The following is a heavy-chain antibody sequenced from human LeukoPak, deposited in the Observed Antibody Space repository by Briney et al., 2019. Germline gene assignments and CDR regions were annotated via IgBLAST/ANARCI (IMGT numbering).Heavy chain of an antibody. D-gene: IGHD2-15*01. CDR2: IYYGGST. V-gene: IGHV4-31*02. Sequence: SQTLSLTCTVSGGSISSGGYYWSWIRQHPGKGLEWLANIYYGGSTHYNPSLESRLTMSVDTYRNQLSLKLSSVTAADTAVYFCTRTGGGSCSAGGCFLFYGMDVWGPGTTVTVSS. J-gene: IGHJ6*02. CDR1: GGSISSGGYY. CDR3: TRTGGGSCSAGGCFLFYGMDV.